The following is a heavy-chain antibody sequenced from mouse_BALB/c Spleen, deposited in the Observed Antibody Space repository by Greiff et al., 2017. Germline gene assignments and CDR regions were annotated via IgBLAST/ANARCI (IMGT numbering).Heavy chain of an antibody. D-gene: IGHD1-1*01. CDR2: ISSGGSYT. V-gene: IGHV5-6*01. CDR3: ARVTSYGSSYRFDY. J-gene: IGHJ2*01. Sequence: EVQVVESGGDLVKPGGSLKLSCAASGFTFSSYGMSWVRQTPDKRLEWVATISSGGSYTYYPDSVKGRFTISRDNAKNTLYLQMSSLKSEDTAMYYCARVTSYGSSYRFDYWGQGTTLTVSS. CDR1: GFTFSSYG.